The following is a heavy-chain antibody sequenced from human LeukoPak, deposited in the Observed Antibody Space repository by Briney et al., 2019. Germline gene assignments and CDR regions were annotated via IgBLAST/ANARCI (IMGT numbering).Heavy chain of an antibody. CDR3: ARWSGLGDYYYHYGMDV. D-gene: IGHD3-3*01. J-gene: IGHJ6*02. CDR2: IKQDGSEK. Sequence: GGSLRLSCAASGFTFSRYWLSWVRQAPGKGLEWVANIKQDGSEKYYVDSVKGRFTISRDNAKNSLYLQMNSLRAEDTAVYYCARWSGLGDYYYHYGMDVWGQGTTVTVSS. CDR1: GFTFSRYW. V-gene: IGHV3-7*01.